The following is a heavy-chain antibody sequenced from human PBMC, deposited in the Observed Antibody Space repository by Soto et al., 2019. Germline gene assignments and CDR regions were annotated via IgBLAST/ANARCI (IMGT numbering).Heavy chain of an antibody. CDR2: INGGNGDT. V-gene: IGHV1-3*01. CDR3: ARSAPPIDY. J-gene: IGHJ4*02. CDR1: GGTFSSYA. Sequence: ASVKVSCKASGGTFSSYAISWVRQAPGQSLEWMGGINGGNGDTKYSQKFQGRVTLSRDTSASAGYMELSSLRFEDTAVYYCARSAPPIDYWGQGTLVTVSS.